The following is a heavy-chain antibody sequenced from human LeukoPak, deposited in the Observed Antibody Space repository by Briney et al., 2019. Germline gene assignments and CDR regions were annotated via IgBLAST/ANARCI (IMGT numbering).Heavy chain of an antibody. D-gene: IGHD6-6*01. CDR3: ARIGVVGYSSSPWVY. CDR2: IIPILGIA. V-gene: IGHV1-69*04. J-gene: IGHJ4*02. Sequence: SVTVSCKASGGTFSSYAISWVRQAPGQGLEWMGRIIPILGIANYAQKFQGRVTITADKSTSTAYMELSSLRSEDTAVYYCARIGVVGYSSSPWVYWGQGTLVTVSS. CDR1: GGTFSSYA.